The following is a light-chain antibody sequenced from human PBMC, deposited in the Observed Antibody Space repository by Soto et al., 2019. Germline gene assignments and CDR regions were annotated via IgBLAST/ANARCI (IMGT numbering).Light chain of an antibody. CDR1: SSDVGGYNY. CDR2: DVS. V-gene: IGLV2-14*01. J-gene: IGLJ1*01. Sequence: QSALTQPASVSGSPGQSITISCTGTSSDVGGYNYVSWYQQHPGKAPKLMIYDVSNRPSGVSNRFSGSKSGNTASLPISGLQAQDEADYYCSSYTSSSTRIVIGTGTKVXVL. CDR3: SSYTSSSTRIV.